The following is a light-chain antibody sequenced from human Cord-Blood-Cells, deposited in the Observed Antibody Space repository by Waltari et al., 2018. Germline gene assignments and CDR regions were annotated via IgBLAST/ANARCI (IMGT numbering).Light chain of an antibody. CDR3: QQYNNWPWT. V-gene: IGKV3D-15*01. J-gene: IGKJ1*01. CDR1: QSVSSN. Sequence: EIVMTQSPATLSVSPGERATLSCRASQSVSSNLAWYQQKPGQAPRRLIYGASTRATGIPARFSGSRSGTEFTLTISSLQYEDFAVYYCQQYNNWPWTFGQGTKVEIK. CDR2: GAS.